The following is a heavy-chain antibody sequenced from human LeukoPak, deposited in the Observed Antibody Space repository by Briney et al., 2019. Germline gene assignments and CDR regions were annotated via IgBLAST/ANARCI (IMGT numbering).Heavy chain of an antibody. CDR3: ASFGLWFGELSGNY. J-gene: IGHJ4*02. Sequence: SQTLSLTCAISGDGLSVSSDGNWVRQSPSRGLEWLGRTYYKFKWHNEYAVSVKSRITISPDTSKNQFSLHLNSVTPEDTAVYYCASFGLWFGELSGNYWGQGTLVTVSS. V-gene: IGHV6-1*01. CDR1: GDGLSVSSDG. D-gene: IGHD3-10*01. CDR2: TYYKFKWHN.